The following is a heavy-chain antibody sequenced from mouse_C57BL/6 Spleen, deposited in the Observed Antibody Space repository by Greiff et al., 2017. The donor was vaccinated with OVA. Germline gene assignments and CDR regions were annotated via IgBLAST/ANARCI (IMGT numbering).Heavy chain of an antibody. J-gene: IGHJ1*03. CDR3: TPNLITTVVARYFDV. CDR1: GFNIKDYY. Sequence: VQLKQSGAELVRPGASVKLSCTASGFNIKDYYMHWVKQRPEQGLEWIGRIDPEDGDTEYAPKFQGKATMTADTSPNTAYLQLSSLTSEDTAVYYCTPNLITTVVARYFDVWGTGTTVTVSS. D-gene: IGHD1-1*01. CDR2: IDPEDGDT. V-gene: IGHV14-1*01.